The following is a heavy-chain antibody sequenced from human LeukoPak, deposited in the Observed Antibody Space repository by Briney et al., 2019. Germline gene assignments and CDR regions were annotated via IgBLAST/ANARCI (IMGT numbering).Heavy chain of an antibody. CDR2: IYYTGST. J-gene: IGHJ3*02. D-gene: IGHD3-22*01. Sequence: PSETLSLTCTVSGDSVSSGYYYWSWIRQPPGKGLEWIGNIYYTGSTNYNPSLKSRVTISVDTSKNQFSLKLNSVTAADMAVYYCARNYYDSSGYYLFDAFDIWGQGTMFTVSS. V-gene: IGHV4-61*01. CDR3: ARNYYDSSGYYLFDAFDI. CDR1: GDSVSSGYYY.